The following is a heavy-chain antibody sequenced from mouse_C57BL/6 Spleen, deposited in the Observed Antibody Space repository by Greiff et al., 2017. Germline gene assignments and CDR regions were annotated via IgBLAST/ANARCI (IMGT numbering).Heavy chain of an antibody. CDR2: IDPSDSYT. J-gene: IGHJ2*01. Sequence: VQLQQPGAELVMPGASVKLSCKASGYTFTSYWMHWVKQRPGQGLEWIGEIDPSDSYTNYNQKFKGKSTLTVDKSSSTAYMQLSSLTSEDSAVYYCARQTTVVATQVPYFDYWGQGTTLTVSS. D-gene: IGHD1-1*01. CDR3: ARQTTVVATQVPYFDY. CDR1: GYTFTSYW. V-gene: IGHV1-69*01.